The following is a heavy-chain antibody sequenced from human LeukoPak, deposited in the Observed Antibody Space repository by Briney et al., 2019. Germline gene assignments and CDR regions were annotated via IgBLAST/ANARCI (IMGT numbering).Heavy chain of an antibody. CDR3: ATSGAYKISWAFNI. Sequence: PGGSLRLSCAGSGFTFITYELNWIRQAPGKGLEWISYIGSRPTTTYYAESVRGRFTISRDNTKNSVYLQMTSLRGDDAAIYYCATSGAYKISWAFNIWGQGTKVAVSS. CDR1: GFTFITYE. V-gene: IGHV3-48*03. CDR2: IGSRPTTT. J-gene: IGHJ3*02. D-gene: IGHD5-24*01.